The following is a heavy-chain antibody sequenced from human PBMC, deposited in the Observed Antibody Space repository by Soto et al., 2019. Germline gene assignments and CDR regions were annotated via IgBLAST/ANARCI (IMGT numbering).Heavy chain of an antibody. Sequence: GASVTVSCKASGYTFTGYYMHWVRQAPGQGLEGMGWINPNSGGTNYAQKFQGRVTMTRDTSISTAYMALSSLRSDDTAVYYCARVHLGEYYYYGMDVWGQGTTVTVSS. J-gene: IGHJ6*02. CDR3: ARVHLGEYYYYGMDV. CDR2: INPNSGGT. D-gene: IGHD3-16*01. V-gene: IGHV1-2*02. CDR1: GYTFTGYY.